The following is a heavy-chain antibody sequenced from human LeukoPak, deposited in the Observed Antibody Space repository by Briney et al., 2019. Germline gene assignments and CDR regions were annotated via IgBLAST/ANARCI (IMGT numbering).Heavy chain of an antibody. D-gene: IGHD3-22*01. V-gene: IGHV1-2*02. CDR1: GYIFTGYF. J-gene: IGHJ4*02. CDR3: ARLSDFSDSSGYPYYLDF. CDR2: INPHSGDT. Sequence: PSVKVSCKVSGYIFTGYFLHWVRRAPGQGLDWMGGINPHSGDTNYAQKFQGRVTMTRDTSISTASMELTRLRSDDTAVYYCARLSDFSDSSGYPYYLDFWGQGTLVTVSS.